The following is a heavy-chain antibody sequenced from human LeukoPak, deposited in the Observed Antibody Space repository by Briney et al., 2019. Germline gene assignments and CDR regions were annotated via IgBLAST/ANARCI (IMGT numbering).Heavy chain of an antibody. CDR3: VRHNYGYDY. CDR1: GFSFSSFG. D-gene: IGHD5-18*01. Sequence: GRSLRLSCVTSGFSFSSFGMHWVRQAPGKGLEWVAVIGYDGSTKYYADSVKGRFTISRDNSKDTLYLQMTSLRADDTAVYYCVRHNYGYDYWGQGTPVTVSS. J-gene: IGHJ4*02. V-gene: IGHV3-33*01. CDR2: IGYDGSTK.